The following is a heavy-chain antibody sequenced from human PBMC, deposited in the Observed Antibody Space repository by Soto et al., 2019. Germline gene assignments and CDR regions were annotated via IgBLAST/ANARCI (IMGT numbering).Heavy chain of an antibody. CDR1: GGTFSSYA. Sequence: QVQLVQSGAEVKKPGSSVKVSCKASGGTFSSYAISWVRQAPGQGLEWMGGIIPIFGTANYAQKFQGRVTITADESTSTADMQLSSLRSEDTAVYYCARHVPAAGYYFGMDAWGQGTTVTVSS. CDR3: ARHVPAAGYYFGMDA. V-gene: IGHV1-69*12. CDR2: IIPIFGTA. J-gene: IGHJ6*02. D-gene: IGHD2-2*01.